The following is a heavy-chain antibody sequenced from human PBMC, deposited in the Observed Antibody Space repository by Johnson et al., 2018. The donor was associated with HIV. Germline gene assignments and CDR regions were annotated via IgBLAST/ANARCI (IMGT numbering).Heavy chain of an antibody. V-gene: IGHV3-30*02. CDR3: AKDGGSYGNGFDI. CDR2: IRFDGSNE. D-gene: IGHD1-26*01. J-gene: IGHJ3*02. CDR1: GFTFSSYG. Sequence: QVQLVESGGGVVQPGGSLILSCAASGFTFSSYGMHWVRQAPGKGLEWVAFIRFDGSNEYYLDSVKGRFTISRDNSKNTLYLQMNSLRAEDTAVYYCAKDGGSYGNGFDIWGQGTMVTVSS.